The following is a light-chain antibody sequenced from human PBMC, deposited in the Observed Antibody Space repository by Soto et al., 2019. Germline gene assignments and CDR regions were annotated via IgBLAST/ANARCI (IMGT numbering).Light chain of an antibody. CDR2: GAS. J-gene: IGKJ4*01. V-gene: IGKV3D-20*02. CDR3: QQRSNWPPLIT. Sequence: EIVLTQSPATLSLSPGERATLSCRASQSVTSNYLAWFQQKPGQAPRLLIYGASTRATGIPARFSGSGSGTEFTLTISSLQPEDFAVYYCQQRSNWPPLITFGGGTKVDIK. CDR1: QSVTSNY.